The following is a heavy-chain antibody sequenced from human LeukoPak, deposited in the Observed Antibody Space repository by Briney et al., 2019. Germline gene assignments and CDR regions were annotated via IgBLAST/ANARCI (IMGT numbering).Heavy chain of an antibody. CDR1: GFAFGGYA. D-gene: IGHD6-13*01. CDR2: ISGGSEDT. J-gene: IGHJ6*02. Sequence: PGGSLRLSCTASGFAFGGYAMSWVRQAPGKGLEWVSSISGGSEDTYYAGSVKGRFTISRDNSESTLYLQMNSLRAEDTAVYYCARTIAQYSNSWLYFYYGLDVWGQGTTVTVS. V-gene: IGHV3-23*01. CDR3: ARTIAQYSNSWLYFYYGLDV.